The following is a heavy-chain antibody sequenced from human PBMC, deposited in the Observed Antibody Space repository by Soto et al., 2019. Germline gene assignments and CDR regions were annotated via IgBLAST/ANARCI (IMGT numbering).Heavy chain of an antibody. Sequence: ASVKVSCKASGDTFTGYYMHWVRQAPGQGLEWMGWINPNSGGTNYAQKFQGWVTMTRNTSISTAYMELSRLRSDDTAVYYCARESSSWYDYWGQGTLVTVSS. J-gene: IGHJ4*02. D-gene: IGHD6-13*01. CDR1: GDTFTGYY. CDR3: ARESSSWYDY. V-gene: IGHV1-2*04. CDR2: INPNSGGT.